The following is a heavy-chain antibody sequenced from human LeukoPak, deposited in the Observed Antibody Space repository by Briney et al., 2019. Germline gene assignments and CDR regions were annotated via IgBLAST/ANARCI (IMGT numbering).Heavy chain of an antibody. CDR2: ISWNSGSI. Sequence: GRSLRLSCAASGFTFDDYAMHWVRQAPGKGLGWVSGISWNSGSIGCADSVKGRFTISRDNAKNSLYLQMNSLRAEDTALYYCAKGSRSSRGSFDYWGQGTLVTVSS. V-gene: IGHV3-9*01. CDR3: AKGSRSSRGSFDY. J-gene: IGHJ4*02. CDR1: GFTFDDYA. D-gene: IGHD6-13*01.